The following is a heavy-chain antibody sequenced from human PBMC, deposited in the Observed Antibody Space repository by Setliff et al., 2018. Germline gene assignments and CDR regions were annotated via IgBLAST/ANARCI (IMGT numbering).Heavy chain of an antibody. J-gene: IGHJ4*02. CDR3: AREPHDSSGPDY. CDR1: GFTFSDYE. CDR2: ISSRGSTI. V-gene: IGHV3-48*03. Sequence: LRLSCAASGFTFSDYEMSWVRQAPGKGLEWLSYISSRGSTILNADSVKGRFTISRDNAKKSLYLQMNSLRAEDTAVYYCAREPHDSSGPDYWGQGTLVTVS. D-gene: IGHD3-22*01.